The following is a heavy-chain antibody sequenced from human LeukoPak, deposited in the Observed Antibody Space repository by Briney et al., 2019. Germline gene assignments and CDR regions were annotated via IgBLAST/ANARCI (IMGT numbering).Heavy chain of an antibody. CDR1: GFTFSSYA. CDR3: AKDYVPKTYYYDSSGPYFDY. V-gene: IGHV3-23*01. Sequence: GGSLRLSCAASGFTFSSYAMSWVRQAPGKGLEGVSAISGSGGSTYYADSVKGRFTISRDNSKNTLYLQMNSLRAEDTAVYYCAKDYVPKTYYYDSSGPYFDYWGQGTLVTVSS. J-gene: IGHJ4*02. CDR2: ISGSGGST. D-gene: IGHD3-22*01.